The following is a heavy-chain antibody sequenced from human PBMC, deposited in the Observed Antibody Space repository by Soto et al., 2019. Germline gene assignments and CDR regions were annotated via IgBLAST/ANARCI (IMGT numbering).Heavy chain of an antibody. CDR1: GFTFSSYA. D-gene: IGHD3-16*01. V-gene: IGHV3-30-3*01. CDR2: ISYDGSNK. CDR3: ARGWGSCFDP. Sequence: GGSLRLSCAASGFTFSSYAMHWVRQAPGKGLEWVAVISYDGSNKYYADSVKGRFTISRDNSKNTLYLQMNSLRAEDTAVYYCARGWGSCFDPWGQGTLVTVSS. J-gene: IGHJ5*02.